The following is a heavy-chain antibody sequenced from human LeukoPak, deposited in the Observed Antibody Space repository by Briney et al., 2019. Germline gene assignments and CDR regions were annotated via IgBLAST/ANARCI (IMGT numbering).Heavy chain of an antibody. D-gene: IGHD2-21*02. CDR3: AKDKVVVVTAIPSY. Sequence: GGSLRLSCAASGFTFSSYAMSWVRQAPGKGLEWVSAISGSGGSTYYADSVKGRFTISGDNSKNTLYLQMNSLRAEDTAVYYCAKDKVVVVTAIPSYWGQGTPVTVSS. J-gene: IGHJ4*02. CDR2: ISGSGGST. CDR1: GFTFSSYA. V-gene: IGHV3-23*01.